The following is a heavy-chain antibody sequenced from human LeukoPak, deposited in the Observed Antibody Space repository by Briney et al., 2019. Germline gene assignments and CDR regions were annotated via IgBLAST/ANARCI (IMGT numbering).Heavy chain of an antibody. CDR3: AKSNGYGLIDI. J-gene: IGHJ3*02. D-gene: IGHD3-22*01. V-gene: IGHV4-4*02. CDR1: GDSITNSYW. Sequence: SGTLSLTCAVSGDSITNSYWWTWVRQSPGKGLEWVGEIYYSGNTNYNPSLKSRVTMSVDKSRNQFSLKLNSVTAADTAVYYCAKSNGYGLIDIWGQGTMVTVSS. CDR2: IYYSGNT.